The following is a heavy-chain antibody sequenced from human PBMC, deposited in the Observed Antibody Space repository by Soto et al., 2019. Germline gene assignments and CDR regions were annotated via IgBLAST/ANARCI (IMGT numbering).Heavy chain of an antibody. CDR3: AKALYSTTKLGY. J-gene: IGHJ4*02. Sequence: GGSLRLSCAASGFTFSSYGMHWVRQAPGKGLEWVAVISYDGSNKYYADSVKGRFTISRDNSKNTLYLQMNSLRAEDTAVYYCAKALYSTTKLGYWGQGTLVTLS. CDR2: ISYDGSNK. V-gene: IGHV3-30*18. CDR1: GFTFSSYG. D-gene: IGHD6-13*01.